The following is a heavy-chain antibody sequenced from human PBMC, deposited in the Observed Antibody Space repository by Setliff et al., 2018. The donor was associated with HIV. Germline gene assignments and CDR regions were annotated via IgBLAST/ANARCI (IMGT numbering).Heavy chain of an antibody. D-gene: IGHD7-27*01. Sequence: PGGSLRLSCVASGFTFRTYWMHWVRQGPGKGLVWVSRINSDGTTTNYADSVKGRFTISRDNAKNTVYLQMNSLRAEDTAVYYCARDPLNGDLAFDIWGPGTKVTVSS. V-gene: IGHV3-74*01. CDR3: ARDPLNGDLAFDI. CDR2: INSDGTTT. CDR1: GFTFRTYW. J-gene: IGHJ3*02.